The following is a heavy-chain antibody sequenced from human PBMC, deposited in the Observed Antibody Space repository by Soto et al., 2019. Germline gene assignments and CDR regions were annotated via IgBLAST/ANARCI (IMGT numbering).Heavy chain of an antibody. CDR3: AGSPRGYRSWYYYYGMDV. D-gene: IGHD5-18*01. Sequence: QVQLVESGGGVVQPGRSLRLSCAASGFTFSSYGMHWVRQAPGKGLEWVAVIWYDGSNKYYADSVKGRFTISRDNSKNTXXPQMNSLRAEDTAVHYCAGSPRGYRSWYYYYGMDVWGPGTTVTVSS. CDR2: IWYDGSNK. CDR1: GFTFSSYG. J-gene: IGHJ6*02. V-gene: IGHV3-33*01.